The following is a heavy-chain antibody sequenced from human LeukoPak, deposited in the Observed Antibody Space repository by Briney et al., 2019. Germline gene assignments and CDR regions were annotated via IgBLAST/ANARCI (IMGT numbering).Heavy chain of an antibody. J-gene: IGHJ4*02. CDR1: GGSLSNYY. D-gene: IGHD6-13*01. Sequence: PSETLSLTCSVSGGSLSNYYWSWLRQPPGKGLEWIGYIYYSGSTNYNPSLKSRVTISVDTSRNQFSLKLSSVTAADTAVYYCARMKIAAAPTPFDYWGQGTLVTVSS. CDR3: ARMKIAAAPTPFDY. CDR2: IYYSGST. V-gene: IGHV4-59*01.